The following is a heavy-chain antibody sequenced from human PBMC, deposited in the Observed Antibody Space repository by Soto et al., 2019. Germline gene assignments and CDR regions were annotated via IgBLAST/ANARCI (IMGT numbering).Heavy chain of an antibody. Sequence: ASVKVSCKASGNTSTSYEINWVRQATGHGLEWMGWINPNSGNIGYAQKFQGRVTMTRDTAIRTAYMEVSRLRSDDTAVYYCARGRASGSYYLLDYWGQGTLVTV. CDR3: ARGRASGSYYLLDY. V-gene: IGHV1-8*01. D-gene: IGHD3-10*01. J-gene: IGHJ4*02. CDR2: INPNSGNI. CDR1: GNTSTSYE.